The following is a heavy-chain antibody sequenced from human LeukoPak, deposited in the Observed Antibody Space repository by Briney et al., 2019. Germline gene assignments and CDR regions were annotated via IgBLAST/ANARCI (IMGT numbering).Heavy chain of an antibody. CDR1: GGSISSGDYY. D-gene: IGHD1-1*01. Sequence: SETLSLTCTVSGGSISSGDYYWSWIRQPPGKGLEWIGYIYYSGSTYYNPSLKSRVTISVDTSKNQFSLKLSSVTAADTAVYYCARVRRVSTTNWFDPWGQGTLVTVSS. CDR3: ARVRRVSTTNWFDP. V-gene: IGHV4-30-4*01. CDR2: IYYSGST. J-gene: IGHJ5*02.